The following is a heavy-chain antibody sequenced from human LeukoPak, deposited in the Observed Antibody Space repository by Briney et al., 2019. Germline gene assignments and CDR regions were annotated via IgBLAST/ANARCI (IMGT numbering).Heavy chain of an antibody. J-gene: IGHJ4*02. CDR1: GFTFSSYA. D-gene: IGHD3-22*01. V-gene: IGHV3-30*04. Sequence: GGSLRLSCAASGFTFSSYAMHWVRQAPGKGLEWVAVISYDGSNKYYADSVKGRFTISRDNSKNTLYLQMNSLRAEDTAIYYCAKDYYYDSNHFDYWGQGTLVTVSS. CDR2: ISYDGSNK. CDR3: AKDYYYDSNHFDY.